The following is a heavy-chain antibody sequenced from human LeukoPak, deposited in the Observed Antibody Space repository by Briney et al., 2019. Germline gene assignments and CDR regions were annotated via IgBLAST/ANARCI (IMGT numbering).Heavy chain of an antibody. CDR1: GDSINSYS. V-gene: IGHV4-4*07. CDR3: ARGRIAVADLQH. J-gene: IGHJ1*01. D-gene: IGHD6-19*01. CDR2: IHINGNT. Sequence: SETLSLICTVSGDSINSYSWTWIRQPAGKGLEWIGRIHINGNTDYKPSLKSRVTISLDRSKNQFSLKLNSVTAADTAVYYCARGRIAVADLQHWGQGTLVTVSS.